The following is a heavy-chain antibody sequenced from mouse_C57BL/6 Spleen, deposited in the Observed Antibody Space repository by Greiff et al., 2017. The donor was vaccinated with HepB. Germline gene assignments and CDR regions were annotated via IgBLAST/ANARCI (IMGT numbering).Heavy chain of an antibody. CDR3: ARGGGSSYWYFDV. J-gene: IGHJ1*03. CDR2: ISSGSSTI. CDR1: GFTFSDYG. V-gene: IGHV5-17*01. D-gene: IGHD1-1*01. Sequence: EVQRVESGGGLVKPGGPLKLSCAASGFTFSDYGMHWVRQAPEKGLEWVAYISSGSSTIYYADTVKGRFTISRDNAKNTLFLQMTSLRSEDTAMYYCARGGGSSYWYFDVWGTGTTVTVSS.